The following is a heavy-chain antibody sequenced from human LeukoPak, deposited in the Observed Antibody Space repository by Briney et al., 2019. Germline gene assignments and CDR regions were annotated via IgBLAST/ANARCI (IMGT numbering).Heavy chain of an antibody. D-gene: IGHD3-10*01. J-gene: IGHJ6*02. CDR3: ASENWYNYGSGSQGYYYGMDV. Sequence: SETLSLTCTVSGGSISSYYWSWIRHPAGKGLEWIGRIYTSGSTNYNTSLTSRVTMSVDTSKSQFSLKLSSVTAADTAVYYCASENWYNYGSGSQGYYYGMDVWGQGTTVTASS. CDR1: GGSISSYY. CDR2: IYTSGST. V-gene: IGHV4-4*07.